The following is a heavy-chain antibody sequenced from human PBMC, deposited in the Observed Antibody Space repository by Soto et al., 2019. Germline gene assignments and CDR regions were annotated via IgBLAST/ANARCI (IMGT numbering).Heavy chain of an antibody. D-gene: IGHD5-12*01. J-gene: IGHJ4*02. CDR2: IYYTGIT. CDR3: ARPARQDTVAGDY. Sequence: SETLSLTCTVSGGSISSSSYYWGWIRQPPGKGLEWIGSIYYTGITHYNPSLKSRVTISIDTSKNQFSVKLSSVTAADTAMYYCARPARQDTVAGDYWGXGTLVTVSS. CDR1: GGSISSSSYY. V-gene: IGHV4-39*01.